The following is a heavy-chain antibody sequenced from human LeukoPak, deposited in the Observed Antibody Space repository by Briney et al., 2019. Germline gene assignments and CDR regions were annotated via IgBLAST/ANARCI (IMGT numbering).Heavy chain of an antibody. CDR2: LSPHANYE. D-gene: IGHD2-2*03. J-gene: IGHJ4*02. V-gene: IGHV3-33*01. CDR1: GFSFSDFG. CDR3: ARDWIDRSLDY. Sequence: PGRSLRLSCAASGFSFSDFGIHWVGHAPGKGLEWVAVLSPHANYEYYADSVQGRFAISRDDSKNTVYLQMNSLRDEETAVYYCARDWIDRSLDYWGLGTLVTVSS.